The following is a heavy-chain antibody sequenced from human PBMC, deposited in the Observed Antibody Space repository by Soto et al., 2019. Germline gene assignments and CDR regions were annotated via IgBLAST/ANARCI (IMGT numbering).Heavy chain of an antibody. CDR1: GGSIRSGGYS. V-gene: IGHV4-30-2*01. Sequence: LSLTCAVSGGSIRSGGYSWSWIRQPPGKGLERIAYSYHSGSTYYNPCLKSRVTISVNRSNNQFSLKLSSVTAADTAVYYCDRAQAENAFDIWGQGTMVTVSS. CDR3: DRAQAENAFDI. J-gene: IGHJ3*02. CDR2: SYHSGST. D-gene: IGHD6-13*01.